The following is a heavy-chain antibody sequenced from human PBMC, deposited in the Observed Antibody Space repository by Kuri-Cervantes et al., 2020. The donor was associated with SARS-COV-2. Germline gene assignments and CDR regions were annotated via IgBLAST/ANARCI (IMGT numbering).Heavy chain of an antibody. CDR1: GFTFSDYY. Sequence: LSLTCAVSGFTFSDYYMSWNRQAPGKGLEWVSYISSSGSTIYYADSVKGRFTISRDNAKNSLYLQMNSLRAEDTAVYYCAREGELRAFDIWGQGTMVTVSS. D-gene: IGHD1-26*01. CDR2: ISSSGSTI. J-gene: IGHJ3*02. CDR3: AREGELRAFDI. V-gene: IGHV3-11*04.